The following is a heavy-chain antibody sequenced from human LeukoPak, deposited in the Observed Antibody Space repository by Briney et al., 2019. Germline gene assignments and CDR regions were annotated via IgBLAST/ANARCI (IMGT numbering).Heavy chain of an antibody. J-gene: IGHJ4*02. V-gene: IGHV4-61*02. CDR3: ARDSKDKNYDILTGDY. D-gene: IGHD3-9*01. CDR2: IYTSGST. Sequence: SQTLSLTCTVSGGSISSGSYYWSWIRQPAGKGLEWIGRIYTSGSTNYNPSLKSRVTISVDTSKNQFSLKLSSVTAADTAVYYCARDSKDKNYDILTGDYWGQGTLVTVSS. CDR1: GGSISSGSYY.